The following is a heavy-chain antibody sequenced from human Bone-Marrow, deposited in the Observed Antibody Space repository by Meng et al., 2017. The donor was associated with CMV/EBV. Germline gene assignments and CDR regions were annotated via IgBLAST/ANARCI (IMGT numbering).Heavy chain of an antibody. D-gene: IGHD1-26*01. CDR2: ISSSSSYI. J-gene: IGHJ3*02. CDR1: GFTFSSYS. CDR3: ARAIVGATLDAFDI. V-gene: IGHV3-21*01. Sequence: GGSLRPSCAASGFTFSSYSMNWVRQAPGKGLEWVSSISSSSSYIYYADSVKGRFTISRDNAKNSLYLQMNSLRAEDTAVYYCARAIVGATLDAFDIWGQATMVTVSS.